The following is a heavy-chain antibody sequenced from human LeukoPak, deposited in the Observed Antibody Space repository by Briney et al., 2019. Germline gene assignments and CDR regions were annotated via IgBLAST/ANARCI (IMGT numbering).Heavy chain of an antibody. CDR1: GGTFSSYT. CDR3: ARASGRRIAEKGDYNYYMDV. D-gene: IGHD6-13*01. J-gene: IGHJ6*03. V-gene: IGHV1-69*02. CDR2: IIPILGIA. Sequence: ASVKVSCKASGGTFSSYTISWVRQAPGQGLEWMGRIIPILGIANYAQKFQGRVTITADKSTSTAYMELSSLRSEDTAVYYCARASGRRIAEKGDYNYYMDVWGKGTTVTVSS.